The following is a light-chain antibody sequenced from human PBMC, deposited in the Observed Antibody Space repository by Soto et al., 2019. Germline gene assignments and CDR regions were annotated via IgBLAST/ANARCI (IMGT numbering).Light chain of an antibody. Sequence: QSALTQPASVSGSPGQSITISCTGTNSDIGGYNYVSWYRHHPGEAPKLMIYGVTNRPSGVSTRFSGSKSGNTASLTISGLQDEDEADYYCSSYTSPTIVVFGGGTMLTVL. J-gene: IGLJ2*01. CDR2: GVT. V-gene: IGLV2-14*01. CDR3: SSYTSPTIVV. CDR1: NSDIGGYNY.